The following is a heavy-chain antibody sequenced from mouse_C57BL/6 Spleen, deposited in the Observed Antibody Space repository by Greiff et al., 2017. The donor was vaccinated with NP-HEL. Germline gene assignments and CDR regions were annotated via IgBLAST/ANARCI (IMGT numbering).Heavy chain of an antibody. J-gene: IGHJ1*03. D-gene: IGHD1-1*01. V-gene: IGHV1-20*01. Sequence: VHVKQSGPELVKPGDSVKISCKASGYSFTGYFMNWVMQSHGKSLEWIGRINPYNGDTFYNQKFKGKATLTVDKSSSTAHMELRSLTSEDSAVYYCARDYYGNWYFDVWGTGTTVTVSS. CDR2: INPYNGDT. CDR1: GYSFTGYF. CDR3: ARDYYGNWYFDV.